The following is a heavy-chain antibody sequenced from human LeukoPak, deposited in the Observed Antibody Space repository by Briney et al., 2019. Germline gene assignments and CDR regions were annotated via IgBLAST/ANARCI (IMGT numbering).Heavy chain of an antibody. D-gene: IGHD3-22*01. CDR2: MNPNSGYT. Sequence: ASAKVSCKASWYTFTSYVINWVRQATGQGLEWMGWMNPNSGYTVYAQKFQGRVTITRNTSINTDYMELSSLRSEDTAVYYCARGRRRDSSGYGIDYWGQGTLVTVSS. V-gene: IGHV1-8*03. CDR3: ARGRRRDSSGYGIDY. J-gene: IGHJ4*02. CDR1: WYTFTSYV.